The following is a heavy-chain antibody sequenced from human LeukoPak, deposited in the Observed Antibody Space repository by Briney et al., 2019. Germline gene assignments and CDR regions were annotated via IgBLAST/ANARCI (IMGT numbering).Heavy chain of an antibody. J-gene: IGHJ4*02. CDR2: INSDGSST. Sequence: GGSLRLSCEASGFTFSSYWMHWVRQAPGKGLVWVSRINSDGSSTSYADSVKGRFTISRDNAKNTLYLQMNSLRAEDTAVYYCALVAGTSYFDYWGQGTLVTVSS. CDR1: GFTFSSYW. CDR3: ALVAGTSYFDY. D-gene: IGHD6-19*01. V-gene: IGHV3-74*01.